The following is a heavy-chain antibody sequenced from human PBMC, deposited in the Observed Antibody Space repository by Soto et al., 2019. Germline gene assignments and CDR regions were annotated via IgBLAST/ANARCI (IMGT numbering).Heavy chain of an antibody. CDR1: GYTFTSYG. CDR3: AREREASIAQRRVNWFDP. V-gene: IGHV1-18*01. J-gene: IGHJ5*02. CDR2: ISAYNGNT. Sequence: ASVKVSCKASGYTFTSYGISWVRQAPGQGLEWMGWISAYNGNTNYAQKLQGRVTMTTDTSTSTAYMELRSLRSDDTAVYYCAREREASIAQRRVNWFDPWGQGTLVTVSS. D-gene: IGHD6-6*01.